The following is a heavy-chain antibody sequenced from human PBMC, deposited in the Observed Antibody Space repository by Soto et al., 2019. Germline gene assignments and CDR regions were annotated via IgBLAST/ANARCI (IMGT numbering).Heavy chain of an antibody. V-gene: IGHV4-39*01. Sequence: QLQLQESGPGLVKPSETLSLTCTVSGGSISSSSYYWGWIRQPPGKGLEWIGSIYYSGSTYYNPSLKSRVSLSVDTSKIQFSLKLSSVTAADTAVYYCARPNTLGYCSSTSCYGFWFDPWGQGTLVTVSS. CDR3: ARPNTLGYCSSTSCYGFWFDP. J-gene: IGHJ5*02. CDR2: IYYSGST. D-gene: IGHD2-2*01. CDR1: GGSISSSSYY.